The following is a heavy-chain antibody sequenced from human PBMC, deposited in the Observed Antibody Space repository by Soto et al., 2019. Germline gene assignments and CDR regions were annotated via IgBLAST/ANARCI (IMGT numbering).Heavy chain of an antibody. CDR1: GGSISSGGYY. Sequence: QVQLQESGPGLVKPSQTLSLTCTVSGGSISSGGYYWSWIRQHPGKGLEWIGYIYYSGSTYYNPSLKSRVTISVDTSKNQFALKLSSVTAADTAVYYCARRIAAAGTYYFDYWGQGTLVTVSS. CDR3: ARRIAAAGTYYFDY. D-gene: IGHD6-13*01. V-gene: IGHV4-31*03. CDR2: IYYSGST. J-gene: IGHJ4*02.